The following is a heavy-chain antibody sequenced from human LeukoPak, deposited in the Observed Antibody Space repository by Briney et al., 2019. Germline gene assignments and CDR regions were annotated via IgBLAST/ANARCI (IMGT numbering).Heavy chain of an antibody. D-gene: IGHD1-26*01. V-gene: IGHV3-11*01. CDR1: GFTFSDYY. J-gene: IGHJ4*02. Sequence: PGGSLRLSCAASGFTFSDYYMSWIRQAPGKGLEWVSYISSGSTIYYADSVKGRFTISRDNAKNSLYLQMNSLRAEDTAVYYCARDAEWELLTFDYWGQGTLVTVSS. CDR3: ARDAEWELLTFDY. CDR2: ISSGSTI.